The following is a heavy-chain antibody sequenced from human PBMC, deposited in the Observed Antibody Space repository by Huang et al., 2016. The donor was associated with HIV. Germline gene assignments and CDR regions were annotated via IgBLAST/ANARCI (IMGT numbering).Heavy chain of an antibody. CDR2: IYYRGST. J-gene: IGHJ3*02. CDR1: GGSITSSSYY. V-gene: IGHV4-39*01. Sequence: QLQLQGSGPGLVKPSETLSLTCTVSGGSITSSSYYWGWIRQPPGKGLGWVGSIYYRGSTDYNPALKSRGTVSVDTSKNQFSLKLSSVTAADTAVYYCARHFSYYDSSGYTPWDAFDIWGQGTMVTVSS. CDR3: ARHFSYYDSSGYTPWDAFDI. D-gene: IGHD3-22*01.